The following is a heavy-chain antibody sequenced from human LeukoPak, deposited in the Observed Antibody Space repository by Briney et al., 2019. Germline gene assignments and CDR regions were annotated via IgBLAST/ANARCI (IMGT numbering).Heavy chain of an antibody. Sequence: SETLSLTCTVAGGSLSSSCYSWGRLRQPPGKGLEWIGSIYYCESTYYNPSLKSRVTISVATSKNLFSLKLSSVTAADTAVYYCARQAKYSYGSREAFDYWGQGTLVTVSS. J-gene: IGHJ4*02. D-gene: IGHD5-18*01. V-gene: IGHV4-39*01. CDR2: IYYCEST. CDR1: GGSLSSSCYS. CDR3: ARQAKYSYGSREAFDY.